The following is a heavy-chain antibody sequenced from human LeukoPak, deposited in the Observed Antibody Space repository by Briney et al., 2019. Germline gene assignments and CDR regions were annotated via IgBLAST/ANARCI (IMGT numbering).Heavy chain of an antibody. D-gene: IGHD6-13*01. CDR1: GGSFSGYY. CDR2: INHSGST. Sequence: SETLSLTCAVYGGSFSGYYWSWIRQPPGKGLEWIGEINHSGSTNYNPSLKSRVTMSVDTSKNQFSLKLSSLTAADTAVYYCARGVVAAPDTVDYWGQGTLVTVSS. CDR3: ARGVVAAPDTVDY. V-gene: IGHV4-34*01. J-gene: IGHJ4*02.